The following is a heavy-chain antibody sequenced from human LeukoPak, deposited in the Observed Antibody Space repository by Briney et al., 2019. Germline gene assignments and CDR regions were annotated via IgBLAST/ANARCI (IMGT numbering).Heavy chain of an antibody. Sequence: GGPLRLSCAASGFTFSDYYMSWIRQAPGKGLEWVSYISSSSSYTNYADSVKGRFTISRDNAKNSLYLQMNSLRAEDTAVYYCARDRSSGWYVYDYWGQGSLVTVSS. V-gene: IGHV3-11*05. CDR1: GFTFSDYY. D-gene: IGHD6-19*01. CDR3: ARDRSSGWYVYDY. J-gene: IGHJ4*02. CDR2: ISSSSSYT.